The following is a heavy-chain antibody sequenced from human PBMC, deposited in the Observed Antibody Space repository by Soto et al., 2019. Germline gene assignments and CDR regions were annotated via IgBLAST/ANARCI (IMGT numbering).Heavy chain of an antibody. CDR3: AIEEWFGELSYGMDV. CDR1: GFTFSSYG. J-gene: IGHJ6*02. Sequence: QVQLVESGGGVVQPGRSLRLSCAASGFTFSSYGMHWVRQAPGKGLERVAVISYDGSNKYYADSVKGRFTISRDNSMNRMYLEMNSLRAEDRAVYYCAIEEWFGELSYGMDVCGQGTTVTVSS. V-gene: IGHV3-30*03. CDR2: ISYDGSNK. D-gene: IGHD3-10*01.